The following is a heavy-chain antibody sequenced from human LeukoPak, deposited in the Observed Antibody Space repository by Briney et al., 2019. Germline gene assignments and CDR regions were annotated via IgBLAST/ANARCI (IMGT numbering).Heavy chain of an antibody. CDR2: INPSGGTT. J-gene: IGHJ6*03. CDR3: ARVHYNYYMDV. Sequence: ASVKVSCKASGYTFTSYHMHWVRQAPGQGLEWMGIINPSGGTTNYAQKFRGRVTMTRDMSTSTVYMELSSLRSADTAVYYCARVHYNYYMDVWGKGTTVTVSS. V-gene: IGHV1-46*01. CDR1: GYTFTSYH.